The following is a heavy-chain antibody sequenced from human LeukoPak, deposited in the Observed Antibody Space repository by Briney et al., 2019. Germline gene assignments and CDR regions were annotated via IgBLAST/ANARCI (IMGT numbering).Heavy chain of an antibody. V-gene: IGHV2-5*01. Sequence: SGPTLVKPTQTLTLTCTFSGFSLSTSGVGVGWIRQPPGKALEWLALIYWNDDKRYSPSLKSRLTITKDTSRNQVVLTLTNMDPVDTATYYCAHRTTVTSVDYWGQGTLVTVSS. CDR1: GFSLSTSGVG. J-gene: IGHJ4*02. CDR3: AHRTTVTSVDY. CDR2: IYWNDDK. D-gene: IGHD4-17*01.